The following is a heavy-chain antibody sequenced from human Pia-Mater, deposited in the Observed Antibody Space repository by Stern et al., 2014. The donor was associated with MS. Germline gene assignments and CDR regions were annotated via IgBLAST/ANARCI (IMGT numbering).Heavy chain of an antibody. J-gene: IGHJ4*02. CDR1: GLTLSSYW. V-gene: IGHV3-7*01. Sequence: EVQLVESGGGLVQPGGSLRLSCAASGLTLSSYWMSWVRQAPGKGLGWVANIKQDGSEKYYVDSVKGRFTISRDNAKNSLFLQMNSLRAEDTAVYYCAADTRAMTVFYWGQGTLVTVSS. D-gene: IGHD2-21*02. CDR3: AADTRAMTVFY. CDR2: IKQDGSEK.